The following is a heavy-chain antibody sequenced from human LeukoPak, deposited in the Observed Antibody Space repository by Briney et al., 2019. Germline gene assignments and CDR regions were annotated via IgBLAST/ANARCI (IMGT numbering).Heavy chain of an antibody. V-gene: IGHV1-18*01. CDR2: ISAYNGNT. CDR3: ARDAVHGSNVYIWFDP. CDR1: GYTFASYG. D-gene: IGHD1-26*01. J-gene: IGHJ5*02. Sequence: ASVKVSCKASGYTFASYGISWVRQAPGQGLEWMGWISAYNGNTNYAQKFQGRVTMTTDTSTSTAYMEVRSLRSDDTAVYHCARDAVHGSNVYIWFDPWGQGTLVTVSS.